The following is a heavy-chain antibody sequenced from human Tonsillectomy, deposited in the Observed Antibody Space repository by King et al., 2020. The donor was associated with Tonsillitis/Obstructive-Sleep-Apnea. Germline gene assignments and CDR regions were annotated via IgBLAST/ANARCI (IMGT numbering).Heavy chain of an antibody. Sequence: QLVQSGAEVKKPGASVKLSCRASGYTFTAYYFHWVRQAPGQGLEWMGIINPSGGSTTYAQKFEGRVTMTRDTSTNTVYMELSSLRSEDPAVYYCARIETVAAADGDYGGLGTLVTVSS. CDR2: INPSGGST. D-gene: IGHD6-13*01. CDR1: GYTFTAYY. CDR3: ARIETVAAADGDY. J-gene: IGHJ4*02. V-gene: IGHV1-46*01.